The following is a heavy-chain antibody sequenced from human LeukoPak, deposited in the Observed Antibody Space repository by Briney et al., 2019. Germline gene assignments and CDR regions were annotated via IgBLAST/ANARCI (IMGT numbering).Heavy chain of an antibody. D-gene: IGHD4-17*01. V-gene: IGHV1-8*01. Sequence: GASVKVSCKASGYTFTSYDINWVRQATGQGLEWMVWMHPNSYNTDYAQTFQGKVTMTRTPSITTAYIELSSLTSEDTAMYYCARGLTVTTRPAGYWGQGTLVTVSS. CDR3: ARGLTVTTRPAGY. CDR2: MHPNSYNT. J-gene: IGHJ4*02. CDR1: GYTFTSYD.